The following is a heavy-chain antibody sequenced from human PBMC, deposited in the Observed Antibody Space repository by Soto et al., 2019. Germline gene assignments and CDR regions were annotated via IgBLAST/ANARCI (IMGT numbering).Heavy chain of an antibody. Sequence: GGSLRLSCAASGFTFSSYGMHWVRQAPGKGLEWVAVISYDGSNKYYADSVKGRFTISRDNSKNTLYLQMNSLRAEDTAVYYCAKHITMKYWGQGTLVTVSS. J-gene: IGHJ4*02. CDR3: AKHITMKY. CDR1: GFTFSSYG. V-gene: IGHV3-30*18. CDR2: ISYDGSNK. D-gene: IGHD3-22*01.